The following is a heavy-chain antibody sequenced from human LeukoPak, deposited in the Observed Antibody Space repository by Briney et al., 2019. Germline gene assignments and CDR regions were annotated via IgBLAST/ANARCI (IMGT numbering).Heavy chain of an antibody. CDR3: ASEPYGSGSFLGAFDI. J-gene: IGHJ3*02. Sequence: PSETLSLPCAVSDDSIRSSAYYWGWIRQPPGKGLEWIGSIYYSGSTYYNPSLKSRVTISIDTSKNQFSLKLSSVTAADTAVYYCASEPYGSGSFLGAFDIWGQGTMVTVSS. V-gene: IGHV4-39*01. D-gene: IGHD3-10*01. CDR1: DDSIRSSAYY. CDR2: IYYSGST.